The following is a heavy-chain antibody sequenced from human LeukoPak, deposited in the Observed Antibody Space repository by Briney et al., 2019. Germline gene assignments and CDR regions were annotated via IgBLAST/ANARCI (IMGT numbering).Heavy chain of an antibody. CDR1: GYTFTSYA. Sequence: GASVTVSCKASGYTFTSYAMNWVRQAPGQGLEWMGGIIPIFGTANYAQKFQGRVTITADKSTSTAYMELSSLRSEDTAVYYCARDGAYTVYDYGDENWFDPWGQGTLVTVSS. CDR2: IIPIFGTA. CDR3: ARDGAYTVYDYGDENWFDP. J-gene: IGHJ5*02. V-gene: IGHV1-69*06. D-gene: IGHD4-17*01.